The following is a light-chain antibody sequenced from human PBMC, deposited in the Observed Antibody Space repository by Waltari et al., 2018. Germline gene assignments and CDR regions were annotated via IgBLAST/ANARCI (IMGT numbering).Light chain of an antibody. Sequence: SYELTQPPSVSVSPGQTASITCSGDKLGDKYAYWYQQKPGQSPVLVIYHDSKRPSGIPERFSCSKSGNTATLTISWTHGMDEADYYCQAWDSSTLYVFGTGTKVTVL. CDR3: QAWDSSTLYV. CDR1: KLGDKY. V-gene: IGLV3-1*01. CDR2: HDS. J-gene: IGLJ1*01.